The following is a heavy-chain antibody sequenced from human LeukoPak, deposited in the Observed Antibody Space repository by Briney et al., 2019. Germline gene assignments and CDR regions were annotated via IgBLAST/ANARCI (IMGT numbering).Heavy chain of an antibody. CDR2: IRQDGNEK. CDR3: ARGRPLLYSSGWSSDY. V-gene: IGHV3-7*01. J-gene: IGHJ4*02. Sequence: PGGCLRLSCAVSGLSFSGYWMSWVRQIPGKGLEGVANIRQDGNEKHYVDSVKGRFTISRDNANNSLFLQMNSLRAEDTAVYYCARGRPLLYSSGWSSDYWGQGALVTVSS. CDR1: GLSFSGYW. D-gene: IGHD6-19*01.